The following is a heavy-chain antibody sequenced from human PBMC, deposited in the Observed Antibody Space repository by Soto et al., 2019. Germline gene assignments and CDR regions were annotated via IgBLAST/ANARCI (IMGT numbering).Heavy chain of an antibody. Sequence: QVQLVESGGGVVQPGRSPRLSCAASGFTFSSYGMHWVRQAPGKGPEWVAVISYDGSNKYYGGSVKGRFTVSRDNSKNTLYLQMNSLRVEDTAVYYCAKGNAIFGVALPMDVWGQGTTVTVSS. V-gene: IGHV3-30*18. CDR1: GFTFSSYG. D-gene: IGHD3-3*01. CDR3: AKGNAIFGVALPMDV. CDR2: ISYDGSNK. J-gene: IGHJ6*02.